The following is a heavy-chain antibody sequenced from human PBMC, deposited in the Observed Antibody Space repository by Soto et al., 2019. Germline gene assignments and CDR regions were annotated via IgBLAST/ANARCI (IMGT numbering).Heavy chain of an antibody. V-gene: IGHV4-61*01. CDR3: AREVRYFDSYGMDV. Sequence: SETLSLTCTVSGGSVSSGSYYWSWIRQPPGKGLEWIGYLYYSGSTNHNPSLKGRVTISVDTSKNQFSLKLSSVTAADTAVYYCAREVRYFDSYGMDVWGQGTTVTVSS. J-gene: IGHJ6*02. CDR2: LYYSGST. CDR1: GGSVSSGSYY. D-gene: IGHD3-9*01.